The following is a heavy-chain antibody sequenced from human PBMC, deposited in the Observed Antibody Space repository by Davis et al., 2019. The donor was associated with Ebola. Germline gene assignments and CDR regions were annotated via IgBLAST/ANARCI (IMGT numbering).Heavy chain of an antibody. J-gene: IGHJ3*01. V-gene: IGHV3-74*01. CDR2: MYSDGSTT. CDR3: ARGVVTTLASWSDALDV. CDR1: RFTFSASW. Sequence: HTGGSLRLSCTASRFTFSASWMPCVRQVPGKGLEWVARMYSDGSTTHSAVSVKGRSTISRDNAKNTLYLQMDSLSDDDTALYYCARGVVTTLASWSDALDVWGQGTMVTVSS. D-gene: IGHD3-22*01.